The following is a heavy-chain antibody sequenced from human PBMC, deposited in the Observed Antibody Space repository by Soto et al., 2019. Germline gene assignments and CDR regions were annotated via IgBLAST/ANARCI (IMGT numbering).Heavy chain of an antibody. CDR2: IIPVLGPA. Sequence: SVKVSCKASGGTYNTFAISWVRQAPGQGLEWMGGIIPVLGPAFYAQKFQGRVTITADKSTTTAYLELTSLRSEDTAVYYCVRAAKRYLDYWGQGTLVTVSS. CDR3: VRAAKRYLDY. J-gene: IGHJ4*02. V-gene: IGHV1-69*10. CDR1: GGTYNTFA.